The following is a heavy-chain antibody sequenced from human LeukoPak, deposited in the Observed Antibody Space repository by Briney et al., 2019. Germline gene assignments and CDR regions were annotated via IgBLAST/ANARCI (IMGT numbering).Heavy chain of an antibody. CDR1: GGSFSGYY. D-gene: IGHD6-13*01. V-gene: IGHV4-34*01. CDR2: INHSGST. Sequence: SETLSLTCAVYGGSFSGYYWSWIRQPPGKGLEWIGEINHSGSTNYNPSLKSRVTTSVDTSKNQFSLKLSSVTAADTAVYYCAGSPGIAAATDYWGQGTLVTVSS. J-gene: IGHJ4*02. CDR3: AGSPGIAAATDY.